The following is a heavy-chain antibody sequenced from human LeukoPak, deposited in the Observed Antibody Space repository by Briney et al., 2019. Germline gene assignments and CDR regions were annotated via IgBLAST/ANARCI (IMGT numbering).Heavy chain of an antibody. Sequence: GGSLRLSCAASGFTFSSYAMSWVRQAPGKGLEWASAISGSGGSTYYADSVKGRFTISRDNSKNTLYLQMNSLRAEDTAVYYCARTRTAYYYDSSGSDWAFDIWGQGTMVTVSS. D-gene: IGHD3-22*01. CDR2: ISGSGGST. CDR1: GFTFSSYA. V-gene: IGHV3-23*01. CDR3: ARTRTAYYYDSSGSDWAFDI. J-gene: IGHJ3*02.